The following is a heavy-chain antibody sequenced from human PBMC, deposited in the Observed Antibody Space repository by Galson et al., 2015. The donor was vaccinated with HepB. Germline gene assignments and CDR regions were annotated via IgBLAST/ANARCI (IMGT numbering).Heavy chain of an antibody. Sequence: QSGAEVKKPGESLKISCKGSGYIFINYWIGWVRQMSGKGLEWMGIIYPGDSDTRYSPTFQGQVTISADKSISTAYLQWSSLKASDTAIYYCARGYTSDYWDDKNAYYYGMDVWGQGTTVTVSS. CDR1: GYIFINYW. V-gene: IGHV5-51*01. J-gene: IGHJ6*02. CDR2: IYPGDSDT. CDR3: ARGYTSDYWDDKNAYYYGMDV. D-gene: IGHD5-18*01.